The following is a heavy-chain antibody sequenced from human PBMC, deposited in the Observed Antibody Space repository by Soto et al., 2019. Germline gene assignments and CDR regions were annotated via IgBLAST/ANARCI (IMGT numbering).Heavy chain of an antibody. Sequence: PGESLKISCKGSGYSFPSYWIAWVRQRPGKGLEWMGVIYPVDPDTRYSPSFQGQVTISVDKSTSTAYLQWSSLKASDTAIYYCARHWEVAGIWINWFDSWGQGTLVTVSS. CDR2: IYPVDPDT. CDR3: ARHWEVAGIWINWFDS. CDR1: GYSFPSYW. D-gene: IGHD6-19*01. V-gene: IGHV5-51*01. J-gene: IGHJ5*01.